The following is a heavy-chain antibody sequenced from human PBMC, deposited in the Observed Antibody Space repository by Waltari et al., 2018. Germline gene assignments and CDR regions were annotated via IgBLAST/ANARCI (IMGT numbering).Heavy chain of an antibody. V-gene: IGHV1-69*14. Sequence: QVQLVQSGAEVKKAGSSVKVSCMASGVTCSSNPPSWVRQAPGQGLEWMGRIIPVFGTAKYARNVQGRVRITADRSTSTAYMERTSLRTDDTAVYYCASCFATSCLISYYFYMDVWGQGTTVTVSS. CDR2: IIPVFGTA. CDR3: ASCFATSCLISYYFYMDV. CDR1: GVTCSSNP. J-gene: IGHJ6*02. D-gene: IGHD3-3*01.